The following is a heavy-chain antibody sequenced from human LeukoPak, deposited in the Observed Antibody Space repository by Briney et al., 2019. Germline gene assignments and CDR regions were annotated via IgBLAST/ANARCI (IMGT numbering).Heavy chain of an antibody. Sequence: GGSLRLSCAASGFTFSSYSMNWVRQAPGKGLEWVSSISSSSYIYYADSLKGRFTISRDNAKNSLYLQMNSLRAEDTAVYYCARGSGYYYYYYMDVWGKGTTVTISS. D-gene: IGHD6-25*01. CDR3: ARGSGYYYYYYMDV. CDR2: ISSSSYI. V-gene: IGHV3-21*01. J-gene: IGHJ6*03. CDR1: GFTFSSYS.